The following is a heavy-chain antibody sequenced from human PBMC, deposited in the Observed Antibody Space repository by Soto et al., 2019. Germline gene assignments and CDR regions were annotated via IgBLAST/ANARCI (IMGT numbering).Heavy chain of an antibody. V-gene: IGHV1-46*01. Sequence: ASVKVSCKASGYTFTSHYMHWGRQAPGQGLEWMGIINPSGGSTSYAQKFQGRVTMTRDTSTSTVYMELSSLRSEDTAVYYCAIADYGDSYYFDYWGQGILVTVSS. CDR3: AIADYGDSYYFDY. J-gene: IGHJ4*02. D-gene: IGHD4-17*01. CDR1: GYTFTSHY. CDR2: INPSGGST.